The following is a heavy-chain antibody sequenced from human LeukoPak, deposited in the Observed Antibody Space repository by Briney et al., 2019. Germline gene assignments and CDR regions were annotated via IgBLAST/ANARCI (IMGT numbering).Heavy chain of an antibody. Sequence: SLRLSCAGSGFIFNNYAMHWVRQAPGKGLEWVSGISWNSGSIGYADSVKGRFTISRDNAKNSLYLQMNSLRAEDTALYYCAKDKSGSEYFLDYWGQGTLVTVSS. CDR3: AKDKSGSEYFLDY. CDR2: ISWNSGSI. D-gene: IGHD1-26*01. J-gene: IGHJ4*02. CDR1: GFIFNNYA. V-gene: IGHV3-9*01.